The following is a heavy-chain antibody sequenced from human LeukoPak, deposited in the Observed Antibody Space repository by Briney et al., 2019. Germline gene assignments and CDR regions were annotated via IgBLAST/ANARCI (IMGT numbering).Heavy chain of an antibody. CDR2: INPGDSDT. J-gene: IGHJ4*02. D-gene: IGHD3-22*01. Sequence: GESLKISCKGSGYSFTNYWIGWVRQMPGKGLEWMGIINPGDSDTKYSPSFQGQVTISADKPISTAYLQWSSLKASDTAMYYCARHHYYYDSSGSDYWGQGTLVTVSS. CDR3: ARHHYYYDSSGSDY. V-gene: IGHV5-51*01. CDR1: GYSFTNYW.